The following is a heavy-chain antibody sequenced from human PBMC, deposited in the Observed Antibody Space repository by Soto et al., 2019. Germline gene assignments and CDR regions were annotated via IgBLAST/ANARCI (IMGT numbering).Heavy chain of an antibody. D-gene: IGHD6-6*01. CDR1: GGSISSGDYY. V-gene: IGHV4-31*03. CDR2: IYYSGNT. J-gene: IGHJ5*02. Sequence: SETLSLTCSVSGGSISSGDYYWTWIRQHPGKGLEWIGYIYYSGNTYYSPSLQSRLSISVDTSKNQFSLKLYSVTAADTAMYYCARGSFYSSSSWFDPWGQGTLVTVSS. CDR3: ARGSFYSSSSWFDP.